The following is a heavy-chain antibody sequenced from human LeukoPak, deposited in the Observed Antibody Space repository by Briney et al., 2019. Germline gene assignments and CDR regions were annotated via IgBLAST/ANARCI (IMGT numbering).Heavy chain of an antibody. J-gene: IGHJ6*01. D-gene: IGHD3-3*01. CDR3: AKQLNDFWDGYSVPPGYGMDV. Sequence: GGSLRLSCSGSGFTFSNYAMHWVRQAPGKGLEYVSVISSTGGNTYYADSVKGRFTISRDNSKNTLYLQMNGLRAEDTAVNYCAKQLNDFWDGYSVPPGYGMDVWGQGTTVIVSS. V-gene: IGHV3-64*04. CDR1: GFTFSNYA. CDR2: ISSTGGNT.